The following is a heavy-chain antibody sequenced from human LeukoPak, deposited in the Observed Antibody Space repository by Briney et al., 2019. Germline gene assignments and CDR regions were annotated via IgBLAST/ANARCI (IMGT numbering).Heavy chain of an antibody. CDR2: IYYSGST. D-gene: IGHD2-2*01. Sequence: PSETLSLTCTVSGGSISSSSYYWGWIRQPPGKGLEWIGSIYYSGSTYYNPSLKSRVTISVDTSKNQFSLKLSSVTAADTAVYYCARQLGYCSSTNCYADKVDYWGQGPLVTVSS. J-gene: IGHJ4*02. CDR3: ARQLGYCSSTNCYADKVDY. CDR1: GGSISSSSYY. V-gene: IGHV4-39*01.